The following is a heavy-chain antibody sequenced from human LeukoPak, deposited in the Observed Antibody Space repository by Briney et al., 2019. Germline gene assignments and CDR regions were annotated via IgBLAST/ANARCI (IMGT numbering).Heavy chain of an antibody. V-gene: IGHV4-34*01. CDR1: GGSFSGYY. CDR3: ARGLSAVVY. CDR2: INHSGST. D-gene: IGHD3-16*02. J-gene: IGHJ4*02. Sequence: SETLSLTCAVYGGSFSGYYWSWIRQPPGKGLEWIGEINHSGSTNYNPSLKSRVTISVDTSKKQFSLKLSSVTAADTAVHYCARGLSAVVYWGQGTLVTVSS.